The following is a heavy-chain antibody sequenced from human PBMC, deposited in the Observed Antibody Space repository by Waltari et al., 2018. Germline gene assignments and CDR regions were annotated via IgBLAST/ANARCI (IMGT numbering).Heavy chain of an antibody. J-gene: IGHJ3*02. Sequence: EVQLVESGGGLVKPGGSLRLSCAASGFTFSSYSMNWVRQAPGKGLEWVSSISSSSSYIYYADSGNGRFTISRDNAKNSLYLQMNSLRAEDTAVYYCARVTNYYDSSGYYPDAFDIWGQGTMVTVSS. CDR2: ISSSSSYI. D-gene: IGHD3-22*01. CDR1: GFTFSSYS. CDR3: ARVTNYYDSSGYYPDAFDI. V-gene: IGHV3-21*01.